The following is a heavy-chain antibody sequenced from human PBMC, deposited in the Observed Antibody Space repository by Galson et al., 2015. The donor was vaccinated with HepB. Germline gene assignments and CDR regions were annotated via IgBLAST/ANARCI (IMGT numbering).Heavy chain of an antibody. CDR2: IYSGGST. Sequence: SLRLSCAASGFTVSSNYMSWVRQAPGKGLEWVSVIYSGGSTYYADSVKGRFTISRDNSKNTLYLQMNSLRAEDTAVYYCARGRRGGYYYYGMDVWGQGTTVTVSS. D-gene: IGHD3-10*01. J-gene: IGHJ6*02. V-gene: IGHV3-53*01. CDR3: ARGRRGGYYYYGMDV. CDR1: GFTVSSNY.